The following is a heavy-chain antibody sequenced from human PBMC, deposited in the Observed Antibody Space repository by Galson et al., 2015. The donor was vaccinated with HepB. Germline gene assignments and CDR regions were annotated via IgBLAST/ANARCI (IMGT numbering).Heavy chain of an antibody. V-gene: IGHV3-30*04. CDR3: VKGGGYSAIRGRGGFDS. CDR2: ITYDGPNK. CDR1: GFTFNSYA. J-gene: IGHJ4*02. D-gene: IGHD5-12*01. Sequence: SLRLSCAASGFTFNSYAMHWVRQAPGKGLQWVAVITYDGPNKFYARSVKGRFTISRDNSGNTLFLHMHSLRPEDTALYYCVKGGGYSAIRGRGGFDSWGQGALVTVSS.